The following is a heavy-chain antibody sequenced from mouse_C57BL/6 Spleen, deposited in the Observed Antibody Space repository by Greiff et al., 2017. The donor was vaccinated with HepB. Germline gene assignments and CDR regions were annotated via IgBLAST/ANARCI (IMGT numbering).Heavy chain of an antibody. CDR2: IYPRDGST. CDR3: ARRIYYGNSWFAY. CDR1: GYTFTSYD. Sequence: VQLQQSGPELVKPGASVKLSCKASGYTFTSYDINWVKQRPGQGLEWIGWIYPRDGSTKYNEKFKGKAALTVDTSSSTGYMELHSLTSEDSAVYFCARRIYYGNSWFAYWGQGTLVTVSA. V-gene: IGHV1-85*01. D-gene: IGHD2-1*01. J-gene: IGHJ3*01.